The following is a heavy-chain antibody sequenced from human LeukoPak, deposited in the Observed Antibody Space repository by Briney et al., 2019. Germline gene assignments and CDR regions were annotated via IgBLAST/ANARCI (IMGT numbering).Heavy chain of an antibody. D-gene: IGHD2-2*01. Sequence: SETLSLTCAVYGGSFSGYYWSWIRQPPGKGLEWVGEINHSGSTNYNPSLKSRVTISADTSKNQFSLKLSSVTAADTAVYYCARAVPRYCSSTSCLPPYWGQGTLVTVSS. CDR3: ARAVPRYCSSTSCLPPY. V-gene: IGHV4-34*01. CDR1: GGSFSGYY. CDR2: INHSGST. J-gene: IGHJ4*02.